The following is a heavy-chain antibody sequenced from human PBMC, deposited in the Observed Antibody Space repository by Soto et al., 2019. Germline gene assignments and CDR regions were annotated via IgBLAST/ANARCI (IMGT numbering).Heavy chain of an antibody. Sequence: GGSLRLSCAASGFTFNSYWMTWVRQAPGKGLEWVGNIKQDGGEENYVDSVKGRFTIYRDNAKSSLYLQMGSPRAEDMALYYCARRGYGSRWPNVYMDVWGKGTTVTVSS. V-gene: IGHV3-7*02. J-gene: IGHJ6*03. CDR1: GFTFNSYW. CDR2: IKQDGGEE. CDR3: ARRGYGSRWPNVYMDV. D-gene: IGHD6-13*01.